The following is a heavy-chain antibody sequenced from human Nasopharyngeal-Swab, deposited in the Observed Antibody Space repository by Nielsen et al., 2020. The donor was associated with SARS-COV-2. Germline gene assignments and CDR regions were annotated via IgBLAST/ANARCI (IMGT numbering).Heavy chain of an antibody. J-gene: IGHJ5*02. V-gene: IGHV4-39*01. CDR1: GGSISSSSYY. CDR3: ARHEGGVRYFDWLLTGPNWFDP. Sequence: SETLSLTCTVSGGSISSSSYYWGWIRQPPGKGLEWLGSIYYSGSTYYNPSLKSRVTISVDTSKNQFSLKLNSVTAADTAVYYCARHEGGVRYFDWLLTGPNWFDPWGQGTLVTVSS. CDR2: IYYSGST. D-gene: IGHD3-9*01.